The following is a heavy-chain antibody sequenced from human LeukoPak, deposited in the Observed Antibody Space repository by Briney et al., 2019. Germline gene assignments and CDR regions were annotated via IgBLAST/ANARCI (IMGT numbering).Heavy chain of an antibody. D-gene: IGHD2-2*01. Sequence: ASVKVSCKASGYTFTGYYMHWVRQAPGQGLEWMGWINPNSDGTNYAQKFQGRVTMTRDTSISTAYMELSRLRSDDTAVYYCARDLGYCSSTSCYSRAYYYYMDVWGKGTTVTVSS. V-gene: IGHV1-2*02. CDR2: INPNSDGT. J-gene: IGHJ6*03. CDR1: GYTFTGYY. CDR3: ARDLGYCSSTSCYSRAYYYYMDV.